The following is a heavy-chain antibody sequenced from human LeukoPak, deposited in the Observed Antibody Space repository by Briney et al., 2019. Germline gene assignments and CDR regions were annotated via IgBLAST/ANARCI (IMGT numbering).Heavy chain of an antibody. CDR3: ARGSFFDY. J-gene: IGHJ4*02. CDR1: GFTFSSFG. V-gene: IGHV3-30*02. CDR2: VHYDESAH. D-gene: IGHD2-15*01. Sequence: PGGSLRLSCATSGFTFSSFGMHWVRQAPGKGLEWVAFVHYDESAHYYADSVRGRFTISRDNSKNTLWLQVNSLRLEDTAVYYCARGSFFDYWGQGTLVTVSS.